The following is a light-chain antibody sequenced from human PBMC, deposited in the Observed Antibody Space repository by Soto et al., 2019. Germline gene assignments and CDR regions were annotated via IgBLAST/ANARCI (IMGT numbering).Light chain of an antibody. CDR3: QQYNTYWT. J-gene: IGKJ1*01. V-gene: IGKV1-5*03. CDR1: QSVSKW. Sequence: GDTVTITCRTSQSVSKWLAWYXQXPXXXPXXLIYKASVLETGVPSRFSGSASGTEFSLTISSLQSDDFATYYCQQYNTYWTFGQGTKVDIK. CDR2: KAS.